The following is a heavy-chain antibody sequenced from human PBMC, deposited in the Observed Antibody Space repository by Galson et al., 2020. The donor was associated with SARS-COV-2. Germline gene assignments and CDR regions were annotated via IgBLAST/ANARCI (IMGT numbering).Heavy chain of an antibody. Sequence: SETLSLTCTVSGGSISSGSYYWSWIRQPAGQGLEWIGRIYTGGSTNYNPSLQSRVTISIDTSKNQFSLELTSVTAADTAVYFCAYGVVAGTGGGGPGILVTVSS. CDR1: GGSISSGSYY. J-gene: IGHJ4*02. V-gene: IGHV4-61*02. D-gene: IGHD6-19*01. CDR2: IYTGGST. CDR3: AYGVVAGTGG.